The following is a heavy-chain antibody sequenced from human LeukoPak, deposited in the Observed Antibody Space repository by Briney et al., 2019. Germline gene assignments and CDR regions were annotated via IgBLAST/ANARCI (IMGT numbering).Heavy chain of an antibody. J-gene: IGHJ4*02. CDR3: ASAISYGAQYYFDY. Sequence: SGTLSLTCAVSGGSISSSSYYWGWIRQPPGKGLEWIGSIYYSGSTYYNPSLKSRVTISVDTSKNQFSLKLSSVTAADTAVYYCASAISYGAQYYFDYWGQGTLVTVSS. D-gene: IGHD4-17*01. CDR1: GGSISSSSYY. CDR2: IYYSGST. V-gene: IGHV4-39*07.